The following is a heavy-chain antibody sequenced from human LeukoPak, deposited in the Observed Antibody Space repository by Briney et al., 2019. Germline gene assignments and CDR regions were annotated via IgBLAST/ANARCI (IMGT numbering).Heavy chain of an antibody. CDR2: IIPIFGIA. CDR3: ARSSGKRSGIKRPSEREMGTQDYYYYGMDV. CDR1: GGTFSSYA. V-gene: IGHV1-69*04. Sequence: AASVKVSCKASGGTFSSYAISWVRQAPGQGLEWMGRIIPIFGIANYAQKFQGRVTITADKSTSTAYMELSSLRSEDTAVYYCARSSGKRSGIKRPSEREMGTQDYYYYGMDVWGQGTTVTVSS. D-gene: IGHD5-24*01. J-gene: IGHJ6*02.